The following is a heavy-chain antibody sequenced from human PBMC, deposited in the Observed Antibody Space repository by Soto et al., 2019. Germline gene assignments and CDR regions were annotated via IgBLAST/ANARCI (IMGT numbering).Heavy chain of an antibody. D-gene: IGHD3-10*01. CDR1: GYSFTSYW. Sequence: EVQLVQSGAEVKKPGESLKISCKGSGYSFTSYWIGWVRQMPGKGLEWMGIIYPGDSDTRYSPSFQGQVTISADKSISTAYLQRRSLKASDTAMYYCARAMVRGKNYYGVDVWGQGTTVTVSS. J-gene: IGHJ6*02. CDR2: IYPGDSDT. CDR3: ARAMVRGKNYYGVDV. V-gene: IGHV5-51*03.